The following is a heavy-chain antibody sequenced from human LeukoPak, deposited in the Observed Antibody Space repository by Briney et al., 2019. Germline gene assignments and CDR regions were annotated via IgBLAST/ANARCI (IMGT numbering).Heavy chain of an antibody. CDR1: GFTFSSYA. J-gene: IGHJ4*02. D-gene: IGHD2-8*01. CDR3: AKGFCGVRPYYFDY. Sequence: GGSLRLSCAASGFTFSSYAMSWVRQAPGKGLDWVSAISGDGGGTYYADSVKGRFTISRDNSKNTYYLQMNSLRAEDTAIYYCAKGFCGVRPYYFDYWGQGTLVTVSS. V-gene: IGHV3-23*01. CDR2: ISGDGGGT.